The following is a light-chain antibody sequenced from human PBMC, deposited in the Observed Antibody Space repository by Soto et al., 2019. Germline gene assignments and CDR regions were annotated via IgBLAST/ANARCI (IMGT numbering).Light chain of an antibody. CDR1: QNINNY. CDR2: DAS. J-gene: IGKJ5*01. Sequence: DIQITQSPSSLSASVGDRVPITCQASQNINNYLNWYQPKPGRAPKLLIYDASNLEAGVPSRFRGSGSGTDFTFTISRLQPEDIATDYCQHYENIPTFGQGTRLEIK. V-gene: IGKV1-33*01. CDR3: QHYENIPT.